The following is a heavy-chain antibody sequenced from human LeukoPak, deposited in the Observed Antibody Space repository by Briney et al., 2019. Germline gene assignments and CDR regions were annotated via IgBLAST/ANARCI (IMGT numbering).Heavy chain of an antibody. CDR2: IKQDGSEK. J-gene: IGHJ5*02. D-gene: IGHD3-22*01. CDR1: GFTFSSYW. CDR3: ARTGQDYSDNSGYGGFDH. Sequence: PGGSLRLSCAASGFTFSSYWMNWVRQAPGKGLEWVANIKQDGSEKFYGDSVRGRFTVSRDNARNSLYLHMNSLRAEDTALYYCARTGQDYSDNSGYGGFDHCGQETLVTVSS. V-gene: IGHV3-7*01.